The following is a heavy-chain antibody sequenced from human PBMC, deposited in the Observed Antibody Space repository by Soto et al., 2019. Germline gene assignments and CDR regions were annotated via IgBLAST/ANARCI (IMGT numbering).Heavy chain of an antibody. CDR3: ARHPFNYYDSSGYYYEPYYFDY. Sequence: PSETQSLTCTVSGGSISSTSYYRGWIRQPPGRGLEWIGSIDYSGSTYYTPSLKSRVTISVDTSKNQFSLKLSSVTAADTAVYYCARHPFNYYDSSGYYYEPYYFDYWGQGTLVTVSS. V-gene: IGHV4-39*01. CDR1: GGSISSTSYY. D-gene: IGHD3-22*01. J-gene: IGHJ4*02. CDR2: IDYSGST.